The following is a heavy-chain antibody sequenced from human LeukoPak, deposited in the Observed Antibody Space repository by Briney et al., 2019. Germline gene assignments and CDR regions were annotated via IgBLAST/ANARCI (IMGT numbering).Heavy chain of an antibody. D-gene: IGHD2-21*02. CDR3: AKDSVETALFIDY. V-gene: IGHV3-30*18. J-gene: IGHJ4*02. CDR2: ISYDGSNK. CDR1: GFTFSSYG. Sequence: PGRSLRLSCAASGFTFSSYGMYWVRQAPGKGLEWVAVISYDGSNKYYAGSVKGRFTISRDNSKNTLYLQMNSLRAEDTAVYYCAKDSVETALFIDYWGQGTLVTVSS.